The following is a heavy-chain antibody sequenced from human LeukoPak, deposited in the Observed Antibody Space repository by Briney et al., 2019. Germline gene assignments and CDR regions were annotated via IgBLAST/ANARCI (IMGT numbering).Heavy chain of an antibody. Sequence: GGSLRLSCAASGFTLSNVWMNWVRQAPGKGLEWVAVISYDGSNKYYADSVKGRFTISRDNSKDTLYLQMNSLRAEDTAVYYCAKEAVLAAHYGMDVWGQGTTVTVSS. CDR1: GFTLSNVW. CDR3: AKEAVLAAHYGMDV. CDR2: ISYDGSNK. J-gene: IGHJ6*02. V-gene: IGHV3-30*18. D-gene: IGHD2-2*01.